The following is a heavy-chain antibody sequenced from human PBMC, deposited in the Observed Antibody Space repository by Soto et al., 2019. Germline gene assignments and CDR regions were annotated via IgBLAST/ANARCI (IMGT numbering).Heavy chain of an antibody. J-gene: IGHJ6*02. D-gene: IGHD4-17*01. CDR1: GASVTSSTYY. Sequence: QLQLQESGPGLVKPSETLSFTCTVSGASVTSSTYYWGWIRQPPGKGLEWIGSIYYSGSTYYNPSLRSRVTISVDTSKNQVSLKLTSVTAADTAVYYCANDYGDYKSYYGMDVWGQGTTVTVSS. CDR2: IYYSGST. CDR3: ANDYGDYKSYYGMDV. V-gene: IGHV4-39*01.